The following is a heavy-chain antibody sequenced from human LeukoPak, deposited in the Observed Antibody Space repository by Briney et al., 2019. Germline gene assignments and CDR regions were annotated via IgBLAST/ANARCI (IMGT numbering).Heavy chain of an antibody. V-gene: IGHV1-8*01. D-gene: IGHD3-3*01. CDR3: ARGPSHYDFWSGYYSGMTG. CDR2: MNPNSGNT. Sequence: ASVKVPCKASGYTFTSYDINWVRQATGQGLEWMGWMNPNSGNTGYAQKFQGRVTMTRNTSISTAYMELSSLRSEDTAVYYCARGPSHYDFWSGYYSGMTGWGQGTLVTVSS. CDR1: GYTFTSYD. J-gene: IGHJ4*02.